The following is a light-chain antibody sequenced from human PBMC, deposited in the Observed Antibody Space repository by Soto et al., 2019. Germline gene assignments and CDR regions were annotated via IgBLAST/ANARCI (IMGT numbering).Light chain of an antibody. CDR2: EVS. Sequence: QSVLTQPASVSGSPGQSITISCTGTSSDVGGYNYVSCYQQHPGKAPKLMIYEVSNRPSGVSNRFSGSKSGNTASLTISGLQAEDEADYYCSSYTSSSTLENVFGTGTKVTVL. V-gene: IGLV2-14*01. J-gene: IGLJ1*01. CDR3: SSYTSSSTLENV. CDR1: SSDVGGYNY.